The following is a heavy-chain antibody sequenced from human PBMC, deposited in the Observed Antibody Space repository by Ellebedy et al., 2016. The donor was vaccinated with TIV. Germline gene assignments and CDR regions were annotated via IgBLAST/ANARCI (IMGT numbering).Heavy chain of an antibody. J-gene: IGHJ3*02. CDR3: ASRSPSIAVAGDDAFDI. D-gene: IGHD6-19*01. V-gene: IGHV4-59*08. CDR1: GGSISSYY. Sequence: SETLSLTCTVSGGSISSYYWSWIRQPPGKGLEWIGYIYYSGSTNYNPSLKSRVTISVDTSKNQFSLKLSSVTAADTAVYYCASRSPSIAVAGDDAFDIWGQGTMVTVSS. CDR2: IYYSGST.